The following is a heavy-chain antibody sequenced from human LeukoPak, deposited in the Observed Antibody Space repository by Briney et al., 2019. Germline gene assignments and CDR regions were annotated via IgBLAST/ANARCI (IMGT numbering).Heavy chain of an antibody. D-gene: IGHD5-12*01. CDR2: IYTSGST. CDR3: ARDRSAIGANWFDP. V-gene: IGHV4-61*02. J-gene: IGHJ5*02. Sequence: SQTLSLTCTVSGGSISSGSYYWSWIRQPAGKGLEWIGRIYTSGSTNYNPSLKSRVTISVDTSKNQFSLELSSVTAADTAVYYCARDRSAIGANWFDPWGQGTLVTVSS. CDR1: GGSISSGSYY.